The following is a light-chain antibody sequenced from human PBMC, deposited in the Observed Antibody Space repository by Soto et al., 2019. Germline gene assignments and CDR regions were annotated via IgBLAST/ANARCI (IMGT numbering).Light chain of an antibody. J-gene: IGLJ3*02. V-gene: IGLV2-14*01. CDR1: SSDIGAYNF. Sequence: QAASVSGSPGQSITISCTGTSSDIGAYNFVSWFQHHPGKAPKLLIYEVSNRPSGISDRFSGSKSDNTASLTISGLQAEDEADYYCTSFTTSNTWVFGGGTKLTVL. CDR3: TSFTTSNTWV. CDR2: EVS.